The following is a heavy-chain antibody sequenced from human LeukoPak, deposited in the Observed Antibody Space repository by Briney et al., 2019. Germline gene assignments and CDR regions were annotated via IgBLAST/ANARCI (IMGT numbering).Heavy chain of an antibody. V-gene: IGHV3-30*02. CDR3: AKDPPPKYPRRHSNFYSSSI. Sequence: PGGSLRLSCAASGFTFSSYGMHWVRQAPGKGLEWVAFIRDDGSNKYYADSVKGRFTISRDNSKNTLYLQMNSLRAEDTAVYYCAKDPPPKYPRRHSNFYSSSIWGQGAMVTVSS. CDR2: IRDDGSNK. J-gene: IGHJ3*02. D-gene: IGHD6-6*01. CDR1: GFTFSSYG.